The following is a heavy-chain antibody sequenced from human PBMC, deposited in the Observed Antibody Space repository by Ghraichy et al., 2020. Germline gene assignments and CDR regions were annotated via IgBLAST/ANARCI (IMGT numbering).Heavy chain of an antibody. CDR3: SRDSESTGGNLIFHY. CDR1: GFTFSNFA. Sequence: LSLTCAASGFTFSNFALNWVRQAPGKGLEWISYIRNSSDIYYADSVKGRFTISRDNAKNSLYLQMNSLRNEDTYLYYCSRDSESTGGNLIFHYFGQGHLVTVSP. V-gene: IGHV3-48*02. J-gene: IGHJ4*02. CDR2: IRNSSDI. D-gene: IGHD4-23*01.